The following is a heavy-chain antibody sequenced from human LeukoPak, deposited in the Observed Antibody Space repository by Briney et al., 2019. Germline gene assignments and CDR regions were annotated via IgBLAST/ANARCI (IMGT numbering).Heavy chain of an antibody. CDR2: IYYSGST. CDR3: ASGDNDPLFDY. D-gene: IGHD1-1*01. V-gene: IGHV4-31*03. J-gene: IGHJ4*02. Sequence: SQTLSLTCTGSGGSISSGGYYWSWIRQHPGKGLEWIGSIYYSGSTYYNPSLKGRVTISLDTSKNQFSLKLTSVTAADTAVYYCASGDNDPLFDYWGQGTLVTVSS. CDR1: GGSISSGGYY.